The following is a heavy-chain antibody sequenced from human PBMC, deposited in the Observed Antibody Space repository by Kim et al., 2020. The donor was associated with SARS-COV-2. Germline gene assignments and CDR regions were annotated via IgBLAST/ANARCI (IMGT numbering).Heavy chain of an antibody. D-gene: IGHD6-19*01. V-gene: IGHV3-30*18. CDR1: GFIFSNYG. Sequence: GGSLRLSCAASGFIFSNYGMHWVRQDPGKGLEWVAVISYDGRNKHYGDAVKGRFTISRDNSKNTLDLEMNSLRDDDTAVYYCAKEDAVAVAGGFDCWGQGTLVTVS. CDR3: AKEDAVAVAGGFDC. CDR2: ISYDGRNK. J-gene: IGHJ4*02.